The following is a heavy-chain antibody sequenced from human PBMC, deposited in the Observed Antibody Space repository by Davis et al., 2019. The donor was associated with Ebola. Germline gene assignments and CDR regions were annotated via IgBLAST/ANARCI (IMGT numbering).Heavy chain of an antibody. CDR3: ARDPGLRYFEWSPGDYYYGMDV. V-gene: IGHV1-69*13. J-gene: IGHJ6*02. D-gene: IGHD3-9*01. CDR1: GGTFSSYA. CDR2: IIPIFGTA. Sequence: VKVSCKASGGTFSSYAISWVRQAPGQGLEWMGGIIPIFGTANYAQKFQGRVTITADESTSTAYMELSSLRSEDTAVYYCARDPGLRYFEWSPGDYYYGMDVWGQGTTVTVSS.